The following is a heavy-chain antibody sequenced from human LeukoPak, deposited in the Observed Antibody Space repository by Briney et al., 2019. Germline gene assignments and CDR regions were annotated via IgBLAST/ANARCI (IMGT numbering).Heavy chain of an antibody. CDR3: ARDPAGGTYDL. CDR1: GFIFSNYA. Sequence: GGSLRLSCAASGFIFSNYAMSWVRQAPGKGLEWVSAIDSTGAYTWYADSVKGRFTISKDSSKTILYLQMNSLRAEDAAVYYCARDPAGGTYDLWGQGTMVTVSS. V-gene: IGHV3-23*01. J-gene: IGHJ3*01. CDR2: IDSTGAYT.